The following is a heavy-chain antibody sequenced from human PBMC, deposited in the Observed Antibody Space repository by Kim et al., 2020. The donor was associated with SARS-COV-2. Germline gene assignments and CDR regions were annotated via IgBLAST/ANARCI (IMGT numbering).Heavy chain of an antibody. CDR2: IVVGSGNT. Sequence: SVKVSCKASGFTFTSSAMQWVRQARGQRLEWIGWIVVGSGNTNYAQKFQERVTITRDMSTSTAYMELSSLRSEDTAVYYCAAERGYSYGYGYWGQGTLVTVSS. CDR3: AAERGYSYGYGY. D-gene: IGHD5-18*01. J-gene: IGHJ4*02. V-gene: IGHV1-58*02. CDR1: GFTFTSSA.